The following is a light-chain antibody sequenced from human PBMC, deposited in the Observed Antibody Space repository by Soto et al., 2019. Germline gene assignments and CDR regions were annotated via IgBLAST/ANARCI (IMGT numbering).Light chain of an antibody. CDR3: QQYNNWPLT. V-gene: IGKV3D-15*01. CDR1: QSISRT. J-gene: IGKJ4*01. CDR2: DVS. Sequence: EIVLTQSPATLSVSPGERATLSCRASQSISRTLAWYQQRPGQPPRLLIYDVSIRATGFPARFSGSGSGTEFTLTISSLQSEDFAVYYCQQYNNWPLTFGGGTTVEIK.